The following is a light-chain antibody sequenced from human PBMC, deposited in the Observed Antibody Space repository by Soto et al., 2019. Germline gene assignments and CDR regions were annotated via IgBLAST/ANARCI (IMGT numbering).Light chain of an antibody. CDR1: QSLVHGDGKTY. CDR2: EIS. J-gene: IGKJ1*01. CDR3: MQASQLPWT. Sequence: EIVLTQTPLSSPVPLGQPASISCSSSQSLVHGDGKTYLNWLHQRPGQPPRLLIYEISNRFSGVPDRFSGSGAGTDFTLKISRVEGDDVGIYFCMQASQLPWTLGQGTKVEI. V-gene: IGKV2-24*01.